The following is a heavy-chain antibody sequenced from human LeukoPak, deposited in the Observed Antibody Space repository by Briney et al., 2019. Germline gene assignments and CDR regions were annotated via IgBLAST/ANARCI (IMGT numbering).Heavy chain of an antibody. CDR3: AQLGITMIGGV. Sequence: PGGSLRLSCAASGFTFSSYEMNWVRQAPGKGLEGVSYISSSGSTIYYADSVKGRFTISRDNAKNSLYLHMNSLRAEDTAVYYCAQLGITMIGGVWGKGTTVTISS. J-gene: IGHJ6*04. D-gene: IGHD3-10*02. V-gene: IGHV3-48*03. CDR1: GFTFSSYE. CDR2: ISSSGSTI.